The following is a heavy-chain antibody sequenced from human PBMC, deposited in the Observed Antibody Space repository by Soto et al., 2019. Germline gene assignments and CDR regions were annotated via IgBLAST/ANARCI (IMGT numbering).Heavy chain of an antibody. J-gene: IGHJ6*02. CDR3: AKDLWVGATIDGMDV. D-gene: IGHD1-26*01. V-gene: IGHV3-23*01. Sequence: GGSLRLSCAASGFTFSSYAMSWVRQAPGKGLEWVSAISGSGGSTYYADSVKGLFPISSDNSKNTLYLQMNSLRAEDTAVYYCAKDLWVGATIDGMDVWGQGTTVTVSS. CDR1: GFTFSSYA. CDR2: ISGSGGST.